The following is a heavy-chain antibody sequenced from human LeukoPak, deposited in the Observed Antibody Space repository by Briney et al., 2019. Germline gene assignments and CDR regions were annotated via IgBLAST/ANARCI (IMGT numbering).Heavy chain of an antibody. CDR1: GFTFSSYA. D-gene: IGHD6-13*01. V-gene: IGHV3-30-3*01. CDR3: AHSSSWYYFDY. CDR2: ISYDGSNK. J-gene: IGHJ4*02. Sequence: GGSLRLSCAASGFTFSSYAMHWVRQAPGKGLEWVAVISYDGSNKYYADSVKGRFTISRDNSKNTLYLQMNSLRAEDAAVYYCAHSSSWYYFDYWGQGTLVTVSS.